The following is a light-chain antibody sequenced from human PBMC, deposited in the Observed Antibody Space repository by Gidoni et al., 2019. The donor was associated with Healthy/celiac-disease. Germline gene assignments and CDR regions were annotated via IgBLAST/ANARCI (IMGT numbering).Light chain of an antibody. CDR2: DAS. J-gene: IGKJ5*01. CDR1: QSVSSY. Sequence: EIVFTQSPATLSLSPGERATLSCRASQSVSSYLAWYQQKPGQAPRLLIYDASNRATGIPARFRGSGSGTDFTLTISSLEPEDFAVYYCQQRSNGITFXQXTRLEIK. V-gene: IGKV3-11*01. CDR3: QQRSNGIT.